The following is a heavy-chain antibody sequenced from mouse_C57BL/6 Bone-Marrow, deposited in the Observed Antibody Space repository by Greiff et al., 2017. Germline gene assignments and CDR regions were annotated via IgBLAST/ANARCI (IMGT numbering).Heavy chain of an antibody. Sequence: QVQLQQPGAELVRPGTSVKLSCKASGYTFTSYWMHWVKQRPGQGLEWIGVIDPSDSYTNYNQKFKGKATVTVDTSSSTAYMQLSSLTSEDSAVYYCARKYYGSSWNWYFDVWGTGTTVTVSS. CDR3: ARKYYGSSWNWYFDV. CDR1: GYTFTSYW. V-gene: IGHV1-59*01. CDR2: IDPSDSYT. D-gene: IGHD1-1*01. J-gene: IGHJ1*03.